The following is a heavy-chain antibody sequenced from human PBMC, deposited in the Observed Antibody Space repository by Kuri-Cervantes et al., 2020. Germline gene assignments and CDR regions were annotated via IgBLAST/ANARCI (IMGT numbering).Heavy chain of an antibody. CDR3: ATAGTAFTIYDGLNWFDP. Sequence: GESLKISCAASGFTFSSYGMHWVRQAPGKGLEWVAVISYDGSNKYYADSVKGRFTISRDNSKNTLYLQMNSLRAEDTAVYYCATAGTAFTIYDGLNWFDPWGQGTLVTVSS. CDR1: GFTFSSYG. CDR2: ISYDGSNK. J-gene: IGHJ5*02. D-gene: IGHD2/OR15-2a*01. V-gene: IGHV3-30*03.